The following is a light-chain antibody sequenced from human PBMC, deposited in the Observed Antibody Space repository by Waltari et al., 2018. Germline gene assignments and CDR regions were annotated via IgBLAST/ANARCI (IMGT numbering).Light chain of an antibody. Sequence: ETIMPQSPAILSVSPGETATLSCSASKSIGNNLAWYQQTPGQAPRRLIYVASSRGTGIPARFFGAVSGTDFTLTISSLQSEDFAVYYCQQYNEWPYTFGQGTKVDLK. J-gene: IGKJ2*01. CDR1: KSIGNN. CDR3: QQYNEWPYT. V-gene: IGKV3-15*01. CDR2: VAS.